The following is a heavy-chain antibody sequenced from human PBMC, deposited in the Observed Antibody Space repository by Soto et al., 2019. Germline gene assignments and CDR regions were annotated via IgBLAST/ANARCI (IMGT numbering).Heavy chain of an antibody. D-gene: IGHD2-2*01. CDR2: IYYSGST. V-gene: IGHV4-39*01. CDR3: ASSECH. Sequence: HLQLQVSGPGLVKPSETLSLTCTVSGGSISSRSYYWGWIRQPPGKGLEWIGSIYYSGSTYYNPSLKSRFTISVDTSKNQFSLKLSSVTAADTAVYYCASSECHWGQGTLVTVSS. J-gene: IGHJ4*02. CDR1: GGSISSRSYY.